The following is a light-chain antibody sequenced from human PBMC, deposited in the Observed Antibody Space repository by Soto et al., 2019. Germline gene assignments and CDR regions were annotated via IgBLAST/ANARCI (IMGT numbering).Light chain of an antibody. V-gene: IGKV3-11*01. CDR2: DAS. Sequence: EIVLTQSPATLSLSPGERATLSCRASQSVSSYLAWYQQKPGQAPRLPIYDASNRATGIPARFSGSGSGTDFTLTISSLEPEDFAVYYCQQRSNWPPWTFGQGTKVDI. J-gene: IGKJ1*01. CDR1: QSVSSY. CDR3: QQRSNWPPWT.